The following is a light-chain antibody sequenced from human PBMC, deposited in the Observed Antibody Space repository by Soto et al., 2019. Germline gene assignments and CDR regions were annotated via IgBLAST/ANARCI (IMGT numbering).Light chain of an antibody. V-gene: IGKV4-1*01. Sequence: DIVMTQSPDSLAVSLGERATINCKSSQSVLYSSNNKNYLAWYQQKPRQPPKLLIYWASTRESGVPDRFSGSGSGTDFTLTISSLQAEDVAVYYCLQYYTTPWTFGQGTKVEIK. CDR3: LQYYTTPWT. CDR2: WAS. CDR1: QSVLYSSNNKNY. J-gene: IGKJ1*01.